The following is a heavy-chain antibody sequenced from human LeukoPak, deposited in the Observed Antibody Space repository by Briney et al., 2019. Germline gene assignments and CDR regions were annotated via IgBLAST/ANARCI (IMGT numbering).Heavy chain of an antibody. V-gene: IGHV3-53*01. D-gene: IGHD3-3*01. Sequence: PGGSLRLSCAASGFTVSSNYMSWVRQAPGKGLEWVSVIYSGGSTYYADSVKGRLTISRDNSKNTLYPQMNSLRAEDTAVYYCATISYENAFDIWGQGTMVTVSS. J-gene: IGHJ3*02. CDR2: IYSGGST. CDR3: ATISYENAFDI. CDR1: GFTVSSNY.